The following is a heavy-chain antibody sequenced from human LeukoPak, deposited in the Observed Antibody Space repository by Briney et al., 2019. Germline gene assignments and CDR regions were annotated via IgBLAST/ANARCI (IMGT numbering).Heavy chain of an antibody. CDR3: AKGESHPKYYFDY. D-gene: IGHD3-10*01. CDR1: GFTFDDYG. CDR2: ISGGDGSP. V-gene: IGHV3-23*01. J-gene: IGHJ4*02. Sequence: GGSLRLSCAASGFTFDDYGMRWVRQAPGKGLEWVSSISGGDGSPYYADSVKGRFTISRDNSKNTLYLQMNSLRAEDTAVYYCAKGESHPKYYFDYWGQGTLVTVSS.